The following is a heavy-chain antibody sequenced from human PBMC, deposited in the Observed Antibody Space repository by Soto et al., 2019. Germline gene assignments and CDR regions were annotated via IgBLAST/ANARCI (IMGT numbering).Heavy chain of an antibody. J-gene: IGHJ6*03. CDR3: ARDRGVAPPVAGNTHYYYYMDV. CDR1: GYSFTNYG. Sequence: QDQLVQSGVEVKKPGASVKVSCKASGYSFTNYGITWVRQAPGQGFEWMGWISAYNGNTNYAQKFQGRVTMTTDASTRTAYLELRSLRSEATAVYYCARDRGVAPPVAGNTHYYYYMDVWGKGTTVTVSS. V-gene: IGHV1-18*01. CDR2: ISAYNGNT. D-gene: IGHD6-19*01.